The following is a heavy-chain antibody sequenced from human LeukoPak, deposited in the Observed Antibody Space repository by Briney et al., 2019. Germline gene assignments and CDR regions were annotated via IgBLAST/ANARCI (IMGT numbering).Heavy chain of an antibody. Sequence: PSETLSLTCTVSGGSISSGDYHWSWIRQPPGKGLEWIGYIYYSGSTYYNPSLKSRVTISVDTSKNQFSLKLSSVTAADTAVYYCARGGGFRITIFGVVNYYFDYWGQGTLVTVSS. D-gene: IGHD3-3*01. CDR3: ARGGGFRITIFGVVNYYFDY. V-gene: IGHV4-30-4*01. J-gene: IGHJ4*02. CDR2: IYYSGST. CDR1: GGSISSGDYH.